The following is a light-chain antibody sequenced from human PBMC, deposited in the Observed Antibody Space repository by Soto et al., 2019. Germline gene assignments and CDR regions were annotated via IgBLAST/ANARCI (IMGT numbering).Light chain of an antibody. J-gene: IGKJ1*01. Sequence: EIVLTQSPVTLSLSPGESATLPCRAIQSVSSSYLAWYQQKPGQAPRLIIYGAYSRATGIPDRFGGSGSGTDFTPTISRLEPEDFAVYYCQQYGSSPPFTFGQGTKGDIK. CDR2: GAY. CDR1: QSVSSSY. CDR3: QQYGSSPPFT. V-gene: IGKV3-20*01.